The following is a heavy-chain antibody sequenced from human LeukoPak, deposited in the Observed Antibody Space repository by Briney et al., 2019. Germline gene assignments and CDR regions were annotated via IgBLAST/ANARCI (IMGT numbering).Heavy chain of an antibody. J-gene: IGHJ4*02. CDR1: GFTFSSYS. D-gene: IGHD6-13*01. CDR3: ARFVAAAAPFDY. V-gene: IGHV3-21*01. Sequence: PGGSLRLSCAASGFTFSSYSMNWVRQAPGKGLEWVSSISSSSSYIYYADSVKGRFTISRDNAKNSLYLQMNSLRAEDTAVYYCARFVAAAAPFDYWGQGTLVTVSS. CDR2: ISSSSSYI.